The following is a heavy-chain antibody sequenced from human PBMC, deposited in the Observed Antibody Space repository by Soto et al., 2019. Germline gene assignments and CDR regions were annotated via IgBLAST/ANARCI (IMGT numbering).Heavy chain of an antibody. CDR3: AREGALKPFSS. Sequence: GGSLRLSCVASGFTFSNYNMNWVRQAQGKGLEWVSHISGTGVYIHYADAVKGRFTISRDNAKSSVYLQMNSLRAEDTAVYYCAREGALKPFSSWGPGALVTVSS. CDR2: ISGTGVYI. J-gene: IGHJ5*02. CDR1: GFTFSNYN. V-gene: IGHV3-21*01.